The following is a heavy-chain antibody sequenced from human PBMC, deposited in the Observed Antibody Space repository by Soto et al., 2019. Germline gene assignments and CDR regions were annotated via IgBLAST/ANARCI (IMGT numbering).Heavy chain of an antibody. CDR2: ISGSGGST. Sequence: PGGSLRLSCAASGFTFSSYAMSWVRQAPGKGLEWVSAISGSGGSTYYADSVKGRFTIPRDNSKNTLYLQMNSLRAEDTAVYYCAKRSPPGGYYYDSSGSYYFDYWGQGTLVTVSS. J-gene: IGHJ4*02. D-gene: IGHD3-22*01. CDR3: AKRSPPGGYYYDSSGSYYFDY. CDR1: GFTFSSYA. V-gene: IGHV3-23*01.